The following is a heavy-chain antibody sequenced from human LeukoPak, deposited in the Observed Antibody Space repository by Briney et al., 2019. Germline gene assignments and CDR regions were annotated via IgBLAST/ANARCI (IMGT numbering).Heavy chain of an antibody. Sequence: PGGSLRLSCAASGFTFSSYSMNWVRQAPGKGLEWVSSISSSSSYIYYADSVKGRFTISRDNAKNSLYLQMNSLRAEDTAVYYCARVGGSVAPRPTYFDYWGQGTLLTVSS. V-gene: IGHV3-21*01. CDR2: ISSSSSYI. CDR1: GFTFSSYS. J-gene: IGHJ4*02. CDR3: ARVGGSVAPRPTYFDY. D-gene: IGHD6-6*01.